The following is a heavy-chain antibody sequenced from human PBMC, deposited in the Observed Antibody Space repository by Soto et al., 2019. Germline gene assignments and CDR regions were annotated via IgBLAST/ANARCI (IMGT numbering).Heavy chain of an antibody. D-gene: IGHD3-16*01. J-gene: IGHJ6*02. CDR1: AYTFTSYG. Sequence: ASVKVSCKASAYTFTSYGITWVRQAPGQGLEWMGWISPYNDYTIYAQKLQGRVTMTTDTSTRTVYLDLRSLKSDDTAVYYCARGGYYDNTWGKLSHYGLDVWGQGTSVTVSS. CDR2: ISPYNDYT. CDR3: ARGGYYDNTWGKLSHYGLDV. V-gene: IGHV1-18*04.